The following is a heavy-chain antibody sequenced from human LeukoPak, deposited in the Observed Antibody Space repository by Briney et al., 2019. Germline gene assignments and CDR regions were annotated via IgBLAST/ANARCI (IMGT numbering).Heavy chain of an antibody. J-gene: IGHJ3*02. CDR1: GYTFTSYG. D-gene: IGHD6-13*01. Sequence: ASVKVSCKASGYTFTSYGISWVRQAPGQGLEWMGRIIPILGIANYAQKFQGRVTITADKSTSTAYMELSSLRSEDTAVYYCATRYSSSWPDAFDIWGQETMVTVSS. CDR3: ATRYSSSWPDAFDI. V-gene: IGHV1-69*04. CDR2: IIPILGIA.